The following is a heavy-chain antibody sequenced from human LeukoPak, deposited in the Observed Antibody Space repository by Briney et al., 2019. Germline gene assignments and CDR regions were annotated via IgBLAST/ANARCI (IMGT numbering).Heavy chain of an antibody. CDR2: ISNAAGTT. Sequence: GGSLRLSCATSGFTFGTYAMSWVRQGPGKGLEWVARISNAAGTTNYADSVRGRFTISRDNSHNTLYLQMSSLRVEDTAEYYCAKDGLRGYDFDSWGQGTLVIISS. CDR3: AKDGLRGYDFDS. V-gene: IGHV3-23*01. J-gene: IGHJ5*01. CDR1: GFTFGTYA. D-gene: IGHD5-12*01.